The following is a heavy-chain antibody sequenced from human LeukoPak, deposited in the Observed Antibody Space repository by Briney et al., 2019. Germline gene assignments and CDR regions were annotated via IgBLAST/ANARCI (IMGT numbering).Heavy chain of an antibody. J-gene: IGHJ4*02. V-gene: IGHV3-9*01. Sequence: GGSLRLSCVASGFNLGDHAMHWVRRAPGQCLEWVTGINWDNDGVVYAAAVKGRFTVSRDNAKNTLYLQMNSLRREDTAFYYCARDDYNTLGYNLHLWGQGTLVTVSS. CDR1: GFNLGDHA. CDR2: INWDNDGV. CDR3: ARDDYNTLGYNLHL. D-gene: IGHD3-9*01.